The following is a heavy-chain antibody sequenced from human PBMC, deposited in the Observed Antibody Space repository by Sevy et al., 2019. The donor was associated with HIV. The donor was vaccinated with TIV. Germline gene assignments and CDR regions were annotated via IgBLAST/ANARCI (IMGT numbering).Heavy chain of an antibody. Sequence: GGSLRLSCAASGFTFSSYGMHWVRQAPGKGLEWVAVISYDGSNKYYADSVKGRFTISRDNSKNTLYLQMNSLRAEDTAVYYCAKDATYYDFLCYGMDVWGQGTTVTVSS. J-gene: IGHJ6*02. D-gene: IGHD3-3*01. V-gene: IGHV3-30*18. CDR3: AKDATYYDFLCYGMDV. CDR1: GFTFSSYG. CDR2: ISYDGSNK.